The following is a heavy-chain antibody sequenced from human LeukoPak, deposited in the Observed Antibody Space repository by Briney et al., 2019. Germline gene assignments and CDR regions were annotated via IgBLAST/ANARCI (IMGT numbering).Heavy chain of an antibody. Sequence: GESLKISCKGAGYSFTSYWIGWGRQMPGKGVEWMGIIYPGDSDTRYSPSFQGQVTISADTSITTACLQWGSLKASDTAMYYSARHAPLWFGELSPIFDYWGQGTLVTVSS. V-gene: IGHV5-51*01. J-gene: IGHJ4*02. D-gene: IGHD3-10*01. CDR3: ARHAPLWFGELSPIFDY. CDR2: IYPGDSDT. CDR1: GYSFTSYW.